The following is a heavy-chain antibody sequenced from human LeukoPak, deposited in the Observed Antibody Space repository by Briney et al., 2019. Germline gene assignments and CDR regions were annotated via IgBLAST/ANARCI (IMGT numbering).Heavy chain of an antibody. D-gene: IGHD6-6*01. Sequence: SETLSLTCTVSGGSISGHYWSWIRQPPGKGLEWIGYIYYSGSTNYNPSLKSRVTISVDTSKNQFSLKLSPVTAADTAVYYCARAARRSYYVDYWGQGTLVTVSS. J-gene: IGHJ4*02. CDR3: ARAARRSYYVDY. CDR2: IYYSGST. V-gene: IGHV4-59*11. CDR1: GGSISGHY.